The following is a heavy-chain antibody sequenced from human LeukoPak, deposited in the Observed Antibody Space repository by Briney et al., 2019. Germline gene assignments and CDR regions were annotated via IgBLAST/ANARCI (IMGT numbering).Heavy chain of an antibody. CDR2: IKAKPHGGTT. D-gene: IGHD3-10*01. CDR1: GFTFINAW. Sequence: GGSLRLSCAASGFTFINAWMAWFRQAPGKGLEWVGRIKAKPHGGTTDYAAPVKGRFTISRDDSKNTLYLQMNSLKPDDTAVYYCTTGHGSGSYFDYWGQGTLVTVSS. J-gene: IGHJ4*02. V-gene: IGHV3-15*01. CDR3: TTGHGSGSYFDY.